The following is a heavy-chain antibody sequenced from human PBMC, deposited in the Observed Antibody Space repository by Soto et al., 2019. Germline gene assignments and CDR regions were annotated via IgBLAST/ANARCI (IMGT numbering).Heavy chain of an antibody. CDR1: GGTFSSYT. D-gene: IGHD6-13*01. V-gene: IGHV1-69*02. CDR2: IIPILGIA. Sequence: QVQLVQSGAEVKKPGSSVKVSCKASGGTFSSYTISWVRQAPGQGLEWMGRIIPILGIANYAQKFQGRVTITADKSTSTAYMELSSLRSEDTAVYYCASPPYSSSWFQVPHYYYGMDVWGQGTTVTVSS. CDR3: ASPPYSSSWFQVPHYYYGMDV. J-gene: IGHJ6*02.